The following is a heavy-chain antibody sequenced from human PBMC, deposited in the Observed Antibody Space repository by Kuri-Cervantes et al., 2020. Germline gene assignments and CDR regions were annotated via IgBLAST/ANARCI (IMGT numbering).Heavy chain of an antibody. D-gene: IGHD1-26*01. CDR2: INPSNGGT. CDR3: AREKRRGVGDRGTDY. Sequence: ASVKVSCKASGYSFTDHYMHWVRQVPGQGLEWMACINPSNGGTRFAQQFQGRVTMTRDTSISTAYMELSRLRSDDTAVYYCAREKRRGVGDRGTDYWGQGTLVTVSS. V-gene: IGHV1-2*02. CDR1: GYSFTDHY. J-gene: IGHJ4*02.